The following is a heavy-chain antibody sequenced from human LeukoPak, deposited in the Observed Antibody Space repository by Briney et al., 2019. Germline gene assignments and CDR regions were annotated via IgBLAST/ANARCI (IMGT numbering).Heavy chain of an antibody. CDR1: GYTFTSYY. J-gene: IGHJ4*02. CDR2: INPSVGST. V-gene: IGHV1-46*01. D-gene: IGHD2-2*01. CDR3: ARDRMDLVVPAAMDLDY. Sequence: GASVKVSCKASGYTFTSYYMHWGRQAPGQGLEWRGIINPSVGSTSYAQKSQGRVTMTRDTSTSTVYMELSSLRSEDTAVYYCARDRMDLVVPAAMDLDYWGQGTLVTVSS.